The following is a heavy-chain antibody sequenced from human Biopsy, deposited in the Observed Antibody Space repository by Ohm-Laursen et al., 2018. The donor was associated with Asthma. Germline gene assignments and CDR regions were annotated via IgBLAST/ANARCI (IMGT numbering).Heavy chain of an antibody. CDR1: GFPFTAYY. CDR3: ARAPYSDAIDS. J-gene: IGHJ4*02. Sequence: SVKASCKTSGFPFTAYYIHCVRQAPGQGLEWMGWISLNTGDANLAQKFRGWVTITRDTSISTAYLVLSGLKSHDTAVYYCARAPYSDAIDSWGQGTLVAVSS. V-gene: IGHV1-2*04. CDR2: ISLNTGDA. D-gene: IGHD1-26*01.